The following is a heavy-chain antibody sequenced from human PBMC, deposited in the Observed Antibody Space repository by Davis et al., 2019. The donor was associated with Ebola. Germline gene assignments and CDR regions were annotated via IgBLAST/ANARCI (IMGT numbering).Heavy chain of an antibody. CDR3: ARDRTPPSYGDYIGYFDY. J-gene: IGHJ4*02. V-gene: IGHV1-18*01. CDR2: ISAYNGNT. Sequence: ASVKVSCKTSGYTFTNYDINWVRQAPGQGLEWMGWISAYNGNTNYAQKLQGRVTMTTDTSTSTAYMELSSLRSEDTAVYYCARDRTPPSYGDYIGYFDYWGQGTLVTVSS. CDR1: GYTFTNYD. D-gene: IGHD4-17*01.